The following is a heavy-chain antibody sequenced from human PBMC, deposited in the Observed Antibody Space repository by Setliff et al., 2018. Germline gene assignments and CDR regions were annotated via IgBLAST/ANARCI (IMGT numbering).Heavy chain of an antibody. Sequence: ASVKVSCKASGYTFTNYAIHWVRQAPGQRLEWMGWISAYNGNTKYSQKFQGRITITRDTSASTAYMELSSLRSEDTAVYYCARGLGYCTNGVCYTGWYYYYGMDVWGQGTTVTVSS. J-gene: IGHJ6*02. CDR3: ARGLGYCTNGVCYTGWYYYYGMDV. CDR2: ISAYNGNT. V-gene: IGHV1-3*01. D-gene: IGHD2-8*01. CDR1: GYTFTNYA.